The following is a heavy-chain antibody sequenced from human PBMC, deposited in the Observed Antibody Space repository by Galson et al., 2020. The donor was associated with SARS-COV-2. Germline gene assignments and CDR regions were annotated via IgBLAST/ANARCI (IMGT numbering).Heavy chain of an antibody. V-gene: IGHV3-23*01. CDR1: GFTFTNYA. CDR2: ISGSGGNT. D-gene: IGHD3-9*01. J-gene: IGHJ6*02. CDR3: AKWETRYYDILTGYYGIDYYYYYGMDV. Sequence: GESLKISCAASGFTFTNYAMSWVRQAPGKGLEWVSGISGSGGNTYYADSVQGRFTISRDNSKNTLYLQINSRRAEDTAVYYCAKWETRYYDILTGYYGIDYYYYYGMDVWGQGTTVTVSS.